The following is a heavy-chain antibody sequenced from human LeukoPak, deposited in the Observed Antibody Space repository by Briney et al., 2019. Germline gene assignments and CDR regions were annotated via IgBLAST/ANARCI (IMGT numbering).Heavy chain of an antibody. CDR1: GLTFSSYG. J-gene: IGHJ4*02. Sequence: PGGSLRLSCAASGLTFSSYGMHWVRQAPGKGLEWVAIISYDGSHKYYADSVKGRFTISRDNSKNTLYLQMNSLRAEDTAMYYCAKEITRPNRAVAGLNYWGQGSLVTVSS. D-gene: IGHD6-19*01. CDR3: AKEITRPNRAVAGLNY. CDR2: ISYDGSHK. V-gene: IGHV3-30*18.